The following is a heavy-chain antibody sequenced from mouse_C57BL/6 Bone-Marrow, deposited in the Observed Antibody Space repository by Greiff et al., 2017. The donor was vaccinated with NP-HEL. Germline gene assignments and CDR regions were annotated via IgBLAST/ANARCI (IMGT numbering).Heavy chain of an antibody. Sequence: QVQLQQPGAELVKPGASVKLSCKASGYTFTSYWMHWVKQRPGQGLEWIGMIHPNSGSTNYNEKFKSKATLTVDKSSSAAYMQLSSLTSEDSAVYYCARSGGITTEAWFAYWGQGTLVTVSA. V-gene: IGHV1-64*01. CDR1: GYTFTSYW. J-gene: IGHJ3*01. CDR2: IHPNSGST. D-gene: IGHD1-2*01. CDR3: ARSGGITTEAWFAY.